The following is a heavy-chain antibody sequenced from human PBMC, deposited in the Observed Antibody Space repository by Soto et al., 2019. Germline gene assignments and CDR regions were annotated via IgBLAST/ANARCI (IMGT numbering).Heavy chain of an antibody. D-gene: IGHD3-3*01. CDR1: GFTFDDYA. J-gene: IGHJ4*02. Sequence: EVQLVESGGGLVQPGRSLRLSCAASGFTFDDYAMHWVRQAPGKGLEWVSGISWNSGSICYADSVKGRFTISRDNAKNSLYLQMNSLRAEDTALYYFAKGSLLFLEWLLHFDYWGQGTLVTVSS. CDR2: ISWNSGSI. CDR3: AKGSLLFLEWLLHFDY. V-gene: IGHV3-9*01.